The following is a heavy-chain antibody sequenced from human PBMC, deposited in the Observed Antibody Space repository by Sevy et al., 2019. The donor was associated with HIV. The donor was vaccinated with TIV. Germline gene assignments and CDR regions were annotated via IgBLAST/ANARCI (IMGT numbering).Heavy chain of an antibody. V-gene: IGHV5-51*01. CDR2: IYTTDSDA. Sequence: GESLKISCKASGYSFTSSWIGWVRQMPGKGLEWMGIIYTTDSDARYSPSFEGQVTIPVDKSISTAYLQWSSLKASDTAMYYCARRGASGGWYHFDYWDQGTLVTVSS. CDR1: GYSFTSSW. D-gene: IGHD6-19*01. CDR3: ARRGASGGWYHFDY. J-gene: IGHJ4*02.